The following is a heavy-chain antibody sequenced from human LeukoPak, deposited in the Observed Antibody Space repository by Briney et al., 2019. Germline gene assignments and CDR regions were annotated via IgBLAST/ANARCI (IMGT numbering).Heavy chain of an antibody. CDR3: ARDGIQLWFTRDKYYFDY. Sequence: GGSLRLSCTTSGFIFSNYAVNWVRQAPGKGLEWVSYISSSGSTIYYADSVKGRFTISRDNAKNSLYLQMNSLRAEDTAVYYCARDGIQLWFTRDKYYFDYWGQGTLVTVSS. D-gene: IGHD5-18*01. J-gene: IGHJ4*02. CDR2: ISSSGSTI. V-gene: IGHV3-48*03. CDR1: GFIFSNYA.